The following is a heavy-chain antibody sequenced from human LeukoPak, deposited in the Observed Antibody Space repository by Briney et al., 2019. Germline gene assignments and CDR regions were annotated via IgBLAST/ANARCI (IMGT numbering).Heavy chain of an antibody. CDR3: AKDLRTGTAYYYYGMDV. CDR1: GFTFSSYA. J-gene: IGHJ6*04. CDR2: ISGSGGST. V-gene: IGHV3-23*01. D-gene: IGHD1-1*01. Sequence: GGSLRLSCAASGFTFSSYAMSWVPQAPGKGLEWVSAISGSGGSTYYADSVKGRFTISRDNSKNTLYLQMNSLRAEDTGVYYCAKDLRTGTAYYYYGMDVWGKGTTVTVSS.